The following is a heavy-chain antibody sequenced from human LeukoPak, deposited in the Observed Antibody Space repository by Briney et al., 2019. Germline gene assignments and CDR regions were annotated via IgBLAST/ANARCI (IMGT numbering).Heavy chain of an antibody. V-gene: IGHV4-38-2*02. Sequence: NPSETLSLTCTVSGYSISSGYYWGWIRQPPGKGLEWIGSIYHSGSTYYNPSLKSRVTISVDTSKNQFSLKLSSVTAADTAVYYCARAGVVVVITTGFAFDIWGQGTMVTVSS. D-gene: IGHD3-22*01. CDR2: IYHSGST. CDR1: GYSISSGYY. CDR3: ARAGVVVVITTGFAFDI. J-gene: IGHJ3*02.